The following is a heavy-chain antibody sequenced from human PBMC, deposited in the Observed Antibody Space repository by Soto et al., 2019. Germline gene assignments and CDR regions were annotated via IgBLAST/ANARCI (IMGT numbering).Heavy chain of an antibody. CDR2: INPNSGGT. J-gene: IGHJ6*02. CDR3: ARAEPPYVDIVATILSPDYYYYGMDV. Sequence: ASVKVSCKASGYTFTGYYMHWVRQAPGQGLEWMGWINPNSGGTNYAQKFQGWVTMTRDTSISTAYMELSRLRSDDTAVYYCARAEPPYVDIVATILSPDYYYYGMDVWGQGTTVTVSS. D-gene: IGHD5-12*01. V-gene: IGHV1-2*04. CDR1: GYTFTGYY.